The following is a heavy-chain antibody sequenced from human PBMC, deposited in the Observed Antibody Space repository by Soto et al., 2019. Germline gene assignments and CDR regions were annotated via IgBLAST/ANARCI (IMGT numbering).Heavy chain of an antibody. CDR3: ARVGIGYCSSTSCLYHFDY. D-gene: IGHD2-2*03. J-gene: IGHJ4*02. CDR1: GFTFSTHA. V-gene: IGHV3-23*01. CDR2: ISGSADST. Sequence: GSLRLSCAASGFTFSTHAMSWVRQAPGKGLEWVSTISGSADSTYYADSVKGRFTISRDNSKNTLHLQMNSLRAEDTAVYYCARVGIGYCSSTSCLYHFDYWGQGTLVTVSS.